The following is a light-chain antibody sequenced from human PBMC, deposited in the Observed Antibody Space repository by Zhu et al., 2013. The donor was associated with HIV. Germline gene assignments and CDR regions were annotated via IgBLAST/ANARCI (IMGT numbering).Light chain of an antibody. CDR3: HQPYTYPFT. CDR2: TAS. V-gene: IGKV1-16*01. J-gene: IGKJ3*01. Sequence: DIQLTQSPSTLATSVGDTVTITCRASQRIGNSLAWFQKKPGKAPKSLIYTASSLQSGVPSRFSGSGSGTDFTLTINSLQPEDFATYYCHQPYTYPFTFGPGTKVDIK. CDR1: QRIGNS.